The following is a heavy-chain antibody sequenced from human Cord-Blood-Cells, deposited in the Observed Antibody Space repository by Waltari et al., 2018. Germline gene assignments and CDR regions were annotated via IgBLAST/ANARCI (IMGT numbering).Heavy chain of an antibody. CDR1: GFTFSSYG. J-gene: IGHJ4*02. Sequence: QVQLVESGGGVVQPGRSLRLSCAASGFTFSSYGMHWVRQAPGKGLEWVAVIWYDGSNKYYADSVKGRFTISRDNSKNTLYLQMNSLRAEDTAVYYCVRGKGDDYGPDYWGQGTLVTVSS. CDR2: IWYDGSNK. CDR3: VRGKGDDYGPDY. V-gene: IGHV3-33*01. D-gene: IGHD4-17*01.